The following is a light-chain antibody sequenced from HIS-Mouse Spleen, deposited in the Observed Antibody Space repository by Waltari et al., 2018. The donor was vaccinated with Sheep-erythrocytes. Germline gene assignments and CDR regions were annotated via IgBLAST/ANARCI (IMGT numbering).Light chain of an antibody. CDR2: DAS. J-gene: IGKJ2*01. V-gene: IGKV3-11*01. CDR1: QSVSSY. Sequence: IVLTQSPATLSLSPGERATLSCRASQSVSSYLAWYQQKPGQAPRLLIYDASNRATGIPAMFSGSGSGTDFTLSISRLAPEDFAVYYCQQRSNWYTFGQGTKLEIK. CDR3: QQRSNWYT.